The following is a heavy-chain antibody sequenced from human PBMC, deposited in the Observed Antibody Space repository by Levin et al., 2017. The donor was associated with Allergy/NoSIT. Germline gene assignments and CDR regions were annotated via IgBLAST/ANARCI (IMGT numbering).Heavy chain of an antibody. V-gene: IGHV4-39*07. Sequence: PSETLSLTCTVSGGSISSTTYHWAWIRQPPGKGLEWIGSIYYTGSTYYNPSLKSRVTLSVDTSKNQLSLKVTSVTAADTAVYYCTRDFTGGINDHWGQGTLVTVSS. CDR1: GGSISSTTYH. CDR3: TRDFTGGINDH. J-gene: IGHJ5*02. CDR2: IYYTGST. D-gene: IGHD2-15*01.